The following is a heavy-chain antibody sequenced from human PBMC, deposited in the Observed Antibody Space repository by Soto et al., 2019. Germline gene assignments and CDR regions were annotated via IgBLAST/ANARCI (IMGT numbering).Heavy chain of an antibody. CDR2: ISYDGSNK. J-gene: IGHJ3*02. CDR3: ANIIRTGSYPQYDSFDI. CDR1: GFTFSSYA. V-gene: IGHV3-30-3*01. D-gene: IGHD1-26*01. Sequence: GGSLRVSCAASGFTFSSYAMHWVRQAPGKGLEWVAVISYDGSNKYYADSVKGRFTISRDNSKNTLYLQMNSLRPEDTAVYYCANIIRTGSYPQYDSFDIWGQGTMVNVSS.